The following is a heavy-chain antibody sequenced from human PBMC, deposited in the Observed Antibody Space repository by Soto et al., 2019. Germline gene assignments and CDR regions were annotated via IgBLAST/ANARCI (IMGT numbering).Heavy chain of an antibody. CDR3: AKENGYSSSWFEFDY. J-gene: IGHJ4*02. V-gene: IGHV3-23*01. D-gene: IGHD6-13*01. CDR2: ISGSGGST. Sequence: GGSLRLSCAASGCTFSNYAMSWVRQAPGKGLEWVSAISGSGGSTYYADSVKGRFTISRDNSKNTLYLQMNSLRAEDTAVYYCAKENGYSSSWFEFDYWGQGTLVTVSS. CDR1: GCTFSNYA.